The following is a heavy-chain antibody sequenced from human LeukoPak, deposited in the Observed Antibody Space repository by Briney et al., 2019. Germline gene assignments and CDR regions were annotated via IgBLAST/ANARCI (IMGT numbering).Heavy chain of an antibody. D-gene: IGHD1-26*01. J-gene: IGHJ4*02. CDR3: ARIIVGATSDFDY. CDR2: IFPILGIA. V-gene: IGHV1-69*02. CDR1: GGTFSSYT. Sequence: SVKVSCKASGGTFSSYTISWVRQAPGQGLEWMGSIFPILGIANYAQKFQGRVTITADKSTSTAYMDLSSLRSEDTAVYYCARIIVGATSDFDYWGQGTLVTVSS.